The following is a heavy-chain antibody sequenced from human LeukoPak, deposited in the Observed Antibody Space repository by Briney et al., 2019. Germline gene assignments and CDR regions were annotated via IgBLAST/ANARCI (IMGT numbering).Heavy chain of an antibody. J-gene: IGHJ5*02. Sequence: SETLSLTCTVSGGSISSSSHSWGWIRQPPGKGLEWTGTIYYTGRTYYNPSLESRLTISVDTSKTQFSLKLTSVTPADTAIYYFAQSLGSGNWIGNWFDPWGQGTLVTVSS. D-gene: IGHD1-1*01. CDR3: AQSLGSGNWIGNWFDP. CDR1: GGSISSSSHS. V-gene: IGHV4-39*01. CDR2: IYYTGRT.